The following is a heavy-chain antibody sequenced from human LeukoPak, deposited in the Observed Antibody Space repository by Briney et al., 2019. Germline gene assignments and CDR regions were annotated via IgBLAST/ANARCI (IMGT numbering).Heavy chain of an antibody. CDR3: AREYGEFGGPLDY. Sequence: GASVKVSCKASGYTFTSYGISWVRQAPGQGLEWMGRIIPILGIANYAQKFQGRVTITADKSTSTAYMELSSLRSEDTAVYYCAREYGEFGGPLDYWGQGTLVTVSS. CDR1: GYTFTSYG. V-gene: IGHV1-69*04. J-gene: IGHJ4*02. D-gene: IGHD3-10*01. CDR2: IIPILGIA.